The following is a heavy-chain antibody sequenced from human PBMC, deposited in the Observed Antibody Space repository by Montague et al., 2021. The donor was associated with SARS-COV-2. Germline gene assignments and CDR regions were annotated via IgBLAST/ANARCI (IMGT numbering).Heavy chain of an antibody. D-gene: IGHD2-15*01. CDR2: IYNSGRT. CDR3: AGQGEVEPGIAIAATFDP. CDR1: DDSISTSTIYY. V-gene: IGHV4-39*01. Sequence: SETLSLTCAVSDDSISTSTIYYWGWIRQPPGKGLEWIGSIYNSGRTFYHPSLKSRVTMSVDASKNQFPVRLTSVTAADSAVYYCAGQGEVEPGIAIAATFDPWGQGILVTVSS. J-gene: IGHJ5*02.